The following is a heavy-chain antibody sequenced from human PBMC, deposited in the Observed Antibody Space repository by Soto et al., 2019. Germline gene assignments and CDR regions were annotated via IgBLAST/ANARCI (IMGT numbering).Heavy chain of an antibody. D-gene: IGHD3-22*01. CDR3: AKDLYYYDSSGYPLFYFDY. V-gene: IGHV3-33*06. CDR2: IWYDGSNK. J-gene: IGHJ4*02. Sequence: VQLVESGGGVVQPGRSLRLSCAASGFTFSSYGMHWVRQAPGKGLEWVAVIWYDGSNKYYADSVKGRFTISRDNSKNTRYLQMNSLRAEDTAVYYCAKDLYYYDSSGYPLFYFDYWGQGTLVTVSS. CDR1: GFTFSSYG.